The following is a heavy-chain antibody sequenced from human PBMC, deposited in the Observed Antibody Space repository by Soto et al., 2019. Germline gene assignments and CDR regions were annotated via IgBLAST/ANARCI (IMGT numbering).Heavy chain of an antibody. CDR1: GFTFSSYA. V-gene: IGHV4-34*08. Sequence: LRLSCAASGFTFSSYAMHWVRQAPGKGLEWIGEINHSGSTNYNPSLKSRVTISVDTSKNQFSLKLSSVTAADTAVYYCATYYYYYGMDVWGQGTTVTVSS. CDR2: INHSGST. CDR3: ATYYYYYGMDV. J-gene: IGHJ6*02.